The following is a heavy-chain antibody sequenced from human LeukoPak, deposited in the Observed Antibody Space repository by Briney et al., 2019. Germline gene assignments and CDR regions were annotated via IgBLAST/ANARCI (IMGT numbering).Heavy chain of an antibody. J-gene: IGHJ4*02. CDR3: ARDGALDY. Sequence: EASVKVSCKASGYTFTGYYMHWVRQAPGQGLEWMGWISPNSGGTNSAQKFQGRVTMTRDTSINTAYMELSRLRSDDTAVYYCARDGALDYWGQGSLVTVSS. V-gene: IGHV1-2*02. CDR1: GYTFTGYY. CDR2: ISPNSGGT. D-gene: IGHD3-16*01.